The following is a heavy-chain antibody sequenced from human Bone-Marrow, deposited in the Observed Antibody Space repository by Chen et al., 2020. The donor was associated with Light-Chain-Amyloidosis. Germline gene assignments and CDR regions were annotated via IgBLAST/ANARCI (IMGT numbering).Heavy chain of an antibody. CDR1: GGSISSSGHH. CDR3: ARSYSAYDPRAAFDF. CDR2: IYYSGNT. Sequence: QVQLQESGPGLVKTSQTLSLTCTVSGGSISSSGHHWSWIRQQPGKGLEWMGFIYYSGNTYYNPALKNRITISLYTSKNQFSLKLSAVTAADTAVYYCARSYSAYDPRAAFDFWGQGTKVTVCS. J-gene: IGHJ3*01. V-gene: IGHV4-31*03. D-gene: IGHD5-12*01.